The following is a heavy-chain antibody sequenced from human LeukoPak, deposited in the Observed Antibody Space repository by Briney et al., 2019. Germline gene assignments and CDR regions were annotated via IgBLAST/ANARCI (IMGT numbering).Heavy chain of an antibody. D-gene: IGHD3-10*01. CDR1: GFTFSSYA. CDR3: ARDPNYYGSGSSLDY. V-gene: IGHV3-23*01. CDR2: ISGSGGST. J-gene: IGHJ4*02. Sequence: PGGSLRLSCAASGFTFSSYAMSWVRQAPGKGLEWVSAISGSGGSTYYADSVKGRFTISRDNSKNTLYLQMNSLRAEDTAVYYCARDPNYYGSGSSLDYWGQGTLVTVSS.